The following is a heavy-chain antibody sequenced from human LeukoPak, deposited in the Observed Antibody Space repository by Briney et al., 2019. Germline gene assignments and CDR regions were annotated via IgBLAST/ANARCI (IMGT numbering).Heavy chain of an antibody. CDR3: ARGYDSSGFDY. V-gene: IGHV4-59*01. D-gene: IGHD3-22*01. CDR2: IYYGGST. CDR1: GGSISSYY. J-gene: IGHJ4*02. Sequence: PSETLSLTCTVSGGSISSYYWSWIRQPPGKGLEWIGYIYYGGSTNYNPSLKSRVTISVDASKNQFSLKLSSVTAADTAVYYCARGYDSSGFDYWGQGTLVTVSS.